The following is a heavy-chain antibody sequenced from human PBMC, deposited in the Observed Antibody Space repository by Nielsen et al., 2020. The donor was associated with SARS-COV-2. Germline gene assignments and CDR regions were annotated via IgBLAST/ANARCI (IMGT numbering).Heavy chain of an antibody. CDR3: ARTYCSSTSCYPSYYYYYYGMDV. CDR2: IYYSGST. D-gene: IGHD2-2*01. CDR1: GGSISSGGYY. V-gene: IGHV4-31*03. J-gene: IGHJ6*02. Sequence: SETLSLTCTVSGGSISSGGYYWSWIRQHPGKGLEWIGYIYYSGSTYYNPSLKSRVTISVDTSKNQFSLKLSSVTAADTAVYYCARTYCSSTSCYPSYYYYYYGMDVWGQGTTVTVSS.